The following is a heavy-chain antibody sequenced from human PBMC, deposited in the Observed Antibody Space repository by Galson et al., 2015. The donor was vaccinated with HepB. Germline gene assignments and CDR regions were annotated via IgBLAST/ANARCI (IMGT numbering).Heavy chain of an antibody. D-gene: IGHD2-21*01. CDR2: ISYDGSNK. J-gene: IGHJ3*02. Sequence: SLRLSCAASGFTFSSYGMHWVRQAPGKGLEWVAVISYDGSNKYYADSVKGRFTISRDNSKNTLYLQMNSLRAEDTAVYYCALDPHIDAFDIWGQGTMVTVSS. V-gene: IGHV3-30*03. CDR3: ALDPHIDAFDI. CDR1: GFTFSSYG.